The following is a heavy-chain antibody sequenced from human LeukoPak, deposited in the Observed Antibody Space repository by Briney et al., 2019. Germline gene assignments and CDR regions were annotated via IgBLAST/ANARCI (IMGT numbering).Heavy chain of an antibody. D-gene: IGHD1-26*01. Sequence: GGSLRLSCAASGITFSNAWMNWVRQAPGKGLEWVGRIKRKTEGGTTDYAAPVKGRFTISRDDSQNTLYLQMNSLKTEDTAAYYCTTAVGVSAFDYWGQGTLVTVSS. CDR2: IKRKTEGGTT. CDR3: TTAVGVSAFDY. J-gene: IGHJ4*02. V-gene: IGHV3-15*01. CDR1: GITFSNAW.